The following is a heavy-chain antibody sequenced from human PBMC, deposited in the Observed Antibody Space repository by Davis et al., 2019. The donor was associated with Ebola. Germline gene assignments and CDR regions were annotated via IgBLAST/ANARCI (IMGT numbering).Heavy chain of an antibody. J-gene: IGHJ3*02. CDR3: ARTSIVGTTTTASDI. D-gene: IGHD1-26*01. V-gene: IGHV1-18*01. CDR1: GYNFKNYA. Sequence: ASVKVSCKASGYNFKNYAFSWVRQAPGQGLEWMGWISAYNGNTNYAQKVQGRVTMTTDTSAGTAYLDLRSLRSDDTAIYFCARTSIVGTTTTASDIWGQGTLVTVSS. CDR2: ISAYNGNT.